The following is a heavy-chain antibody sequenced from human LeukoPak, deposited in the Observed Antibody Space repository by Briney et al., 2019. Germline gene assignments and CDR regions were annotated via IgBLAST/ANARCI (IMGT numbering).Heavy chain of an antibody. Sequence: GGSLRLSCAASGFTFSNYWMSWVRQAPGKGLEWVANIKQDGSEKYYVDSVKGRFTLPRDNSRNTLDLQMNSLGPEDTAVYYCAKEYDSGGYGAYFDYWGRGTLVTVSS. CDR3: AKEYDSGGYGAYFDY. CDR1: GFTFSNYW. D-gene: IGHD3-10*01. J-gene: IGHJ4*02. CDR2: IKQDGSEK. V-gene: IGHV3-7*01.